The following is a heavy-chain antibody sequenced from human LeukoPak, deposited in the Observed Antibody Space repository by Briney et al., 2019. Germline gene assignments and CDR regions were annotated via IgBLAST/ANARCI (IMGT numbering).Heavy chain of an antibody. V-gene: IGHV4-59*11. Sequence: SETLSLTCTVSGGSISSHYWSWIRQPPGKGLDWIGYIYYSGSTNYNPSLKSRVTISVDTSKNQFSLKLSSVTAADTAVYYCARDGYDYGESTGIDYWGQGTLVTVSS. CDR3: ARDGYDYGESTGIDY. CDR2: IYYSGST. D-gene: IGHD5-12*01. CDR1: GGSISSHY. J-gene: IGHJ4*02.